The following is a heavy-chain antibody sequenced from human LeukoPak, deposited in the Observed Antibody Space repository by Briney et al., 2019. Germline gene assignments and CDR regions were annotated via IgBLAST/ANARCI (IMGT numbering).Heavy chain of an antibody. J-gene: IGHJ4*02. V-gene: IGHV4-34*01. CDR2: INHSGST. D-gene: IGHD7-27*01. Sequence: PSETLSLTCAVYGGPFSGYYWSWIRQPPGKGLEWIGEINHSGSTNYNPSLKSRVTISVDTSKNQLSLKLSSVTAADTAVYYCARGHWGCDYWGQGTLVTVSS. CDR1: GGPFSGYY. CDR3: ARGHWGCDY.